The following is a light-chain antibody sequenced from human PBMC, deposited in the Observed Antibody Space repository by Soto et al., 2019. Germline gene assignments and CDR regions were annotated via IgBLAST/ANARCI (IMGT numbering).Light chain of an antibody. CDR2: SNN. Sequence: QSVLTQPPSASGTPGQTGTISCSGSSSNIGRNAVNWYQQLPGTAPKLLIYSNNQRPSGVPDRFSGSKSGTSASLAISGLQSEDESDYYCAAWDDSLNGLVFGGGTKLTV. CDR3: AAWDDSLNGLV. CDR1: SSNIGRNA. J-gene: IGLJ2*01. V-gene: IGLV1-44*01.